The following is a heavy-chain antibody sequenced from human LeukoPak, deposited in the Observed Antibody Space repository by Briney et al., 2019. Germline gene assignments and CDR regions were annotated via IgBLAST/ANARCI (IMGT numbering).Heavy chain of an antibody. CDR3: AKDARRTSGWYFFDY. V-gene: IGHV3-23*01. J-gene: IGHJ4*02. D-gene: IGHD6-19*01. CDR2: ISDSGGST. Sequence: RAGGSLRLSCAASGFTFSSYAMSWVRQAPGKGLEWVSAISDSGGSTYYADSVKGRFTISRDNSKNTLFLQMNSLRAEDTAVYYCAKDARRTSGWYFFDYWGQGTLVTVSS. CDR1: GFTFSSYA.